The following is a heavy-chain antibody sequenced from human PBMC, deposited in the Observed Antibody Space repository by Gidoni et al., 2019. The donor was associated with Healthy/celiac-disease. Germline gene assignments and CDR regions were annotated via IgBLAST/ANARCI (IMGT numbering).Heavy chain of an antibody. J-gene: IGHJ3*02. D-gene: IGHD6-19*01. CDR1: GFTFDDYA. V-gene: IGHV3-43*02. CDR3: AKVTYSSGWGDAFDI. Sequence: EVQLVESGGGVVQPGGSLRLSCAASGFTFDDYAMHWVRQAPGKGLEWVSLISGDGGSTYYADSVKGRFTISRDNSKNSLYLQMNSLRTEDTALYYCAKVTYSSGWGDAFDIWGQGTMVTVSS. CDR2: ISGDGGST.